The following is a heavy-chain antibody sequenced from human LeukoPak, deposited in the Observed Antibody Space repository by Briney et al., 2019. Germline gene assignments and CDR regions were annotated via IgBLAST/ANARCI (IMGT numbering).Heavy chain of an antibody. D-gene: IGHD3-22*01. CDR1: GFTFSTYW. CDR3: ARAEFYYDRSGYYPRYYNYYYMDV. J-gene: IGHJ6*03. Sequence: GGSLRLSCAASGFTFSTYWMHWVRQAPGKGLVWVSGINSDGSRTTYADSVRGRFTISRDNAKNTLYLQMNSLRAEDTAVFYCARAEFYYDRSGYYPRYYNYYYMDVWGKVTTVTVSS. CDR2: INSDGSRT. V-gene: IGHV3-74*01.